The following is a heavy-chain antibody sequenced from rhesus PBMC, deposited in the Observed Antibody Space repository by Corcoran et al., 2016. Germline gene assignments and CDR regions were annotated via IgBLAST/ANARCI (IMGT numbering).Heavy chain of an antibody. D-gene: IGHD3-22*01. CDR1: GGSISSNY. CDR3: ARALYWSAAEDY. V-gene: IGHV4-173*01. J-gene: IGHJ4*01. CDR2: SSGSGGNT. Sequence: QVQLQESGPGLVKPSETLSLTCAVSGGSISSNYWSWIRQPPGKGLELIGRSSGSGGNTDYNPSLKSRVTSSTDTSKNQFSLKLSSVTAADTAVYYCARALYWSAAEDYWGQGVLVTVSS.